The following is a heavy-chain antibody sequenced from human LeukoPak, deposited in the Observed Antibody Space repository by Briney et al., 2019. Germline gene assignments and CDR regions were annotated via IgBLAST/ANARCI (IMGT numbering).Heavy chain of an antibody. CDR1: GATLSTYA. V-gene: IGHV1-69*05. Sequence: ASVKLSCKASGATLSTYAISWVRESPGHGLEWMGGIIPIFGTANYAQKFQGRVTITTDESTSTAYMELSSLRSEDTAVYYCARQLVRTGFDPWGQGTLVTVSS. D-gene: IGHD3-10*01. CDR3: ARQLVRTGFDP. J-gene: IGHJ5*02. CDR2: IIPIFGTA.